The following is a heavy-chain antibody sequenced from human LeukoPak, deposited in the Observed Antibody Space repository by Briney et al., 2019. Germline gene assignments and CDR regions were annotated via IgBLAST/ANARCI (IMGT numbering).Heavy chain of an antibody. J-gene: IGHJ6*02. D-gene: IGHD3-22*01. CDR2: IYYGGGT. Sequence: PSQTLSLTCLVSGASISSGDYYWSWIRQPPGKGLEWIGYIYYGGGTYYNPSLKSRVTISVDTSKNQFSLKLSSVTAADTAVYYCARLRPYYYDSSGYPTSYGMDVWGQGTTVTVSS. CDR3: ARLRPYYYDSSGYPTSYGMDV. V-gene: IGHV4-30-4*01. CDR1: GASISSGDYY.